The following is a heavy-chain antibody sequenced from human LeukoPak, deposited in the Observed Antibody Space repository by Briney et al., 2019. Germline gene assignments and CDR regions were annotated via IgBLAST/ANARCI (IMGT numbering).Heavy chain of an antibody. V-gene: IGHV4-4*09. CDR3: ARVMAARREDLNWFDP. D-gene: IGHD6-6*01. CDR2: IYASGST. CDR1: GGSISSYY. J-gene: IGHJ5*02. Sequence: SETLSLTCIVSGGSISSYYWSWIRQPPGKGLEWIGYIYASGSTNYNPSLKSRVTISVDTSKNQVSLNLTSVNAADTAIYYCARVMAARREDLNWFDPWGQGTLVTVSS.